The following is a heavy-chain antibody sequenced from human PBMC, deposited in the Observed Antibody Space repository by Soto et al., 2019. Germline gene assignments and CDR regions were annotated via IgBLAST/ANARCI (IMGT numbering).Heavy chain of an antibody. J-gene: IGHJ5*01. CDR1: GFSFSTFE. V-gene: IGHV3-23*01. CDR2: ISDDGSRT. CDR3: VKGGWLDF. D-gene: IGHD3-16*01. Sequence: EVQLLESGGGLVQPGGSLRLSCAASGFSFSTFEMSWVRQAPGRGLEWVSFISDDGSRTYYADAVKGRFTISRDNSKHTLYLQMNSLTAEDTAVYACVKGGWLDFCGQGTLVTVSS.